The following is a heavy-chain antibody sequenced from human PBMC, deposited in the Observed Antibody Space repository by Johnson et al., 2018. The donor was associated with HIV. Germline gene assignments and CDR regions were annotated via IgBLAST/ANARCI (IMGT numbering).Heavy chain of an antibody. CDR3: AKGWRPLWPTGDGAFDI. Sequence: QVQLVESGGGVVQPGGSLRLSCAASGFTLSYYGVHWVRQAPGKGLEWVAVISNDGSNKQYVESVKGRFTISRDNSKKMVNLQMNSLRVDDTAVYYCAKGWRPLWPTGDGAFDIWGQGTMVTVSS. CDR2: ISNDGSNK. D-gene: IGHD5-18*01. V-gene: IGHV3-30*18. CDR1: GFTLSYYG. J-gene: IGHJ3*02.